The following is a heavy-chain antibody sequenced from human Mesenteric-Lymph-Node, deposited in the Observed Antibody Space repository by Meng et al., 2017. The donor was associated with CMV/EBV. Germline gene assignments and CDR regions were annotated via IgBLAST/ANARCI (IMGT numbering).Heavy chain of an antibody. CDR3: AKSIWFGELSLFDY. V-gene: IGHV3-7*01. J-gene: IGHJ4*02. CDR2: IKQDGTEK. CDR1: GFTFSSYW. D-gene: IGHD3-10*01. Sequence: GESLKISCAASGFTFSSYWMSWVRQPPGKGLEWVANIKQDGTEKYYVDSVKGRFTISRDNAKNSLYLQMNSLRAEDTAVYYCAKSIWFGELSLFDYWGQGTLVTVSS.